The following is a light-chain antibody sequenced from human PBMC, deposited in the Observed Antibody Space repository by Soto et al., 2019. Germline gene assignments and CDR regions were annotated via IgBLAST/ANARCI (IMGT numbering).Light chain of an antibody. CDR3: CSYAGYSTYV. Sequence: QSVLTQPASVSGSPGQSIIISCTGTSSDVGNYILVSWFQQHPGKAPKLMIYEGSKRPSGVSNRFSGSKSGNTASLTISGLQAEDEADYFCCSYAGYSTYVFGTGTKLTVL. V-gene: IGLV2-23*01. J-gene: IGLJ1*01. CDR2: EGS. CDR1: SSDVGNYIL.